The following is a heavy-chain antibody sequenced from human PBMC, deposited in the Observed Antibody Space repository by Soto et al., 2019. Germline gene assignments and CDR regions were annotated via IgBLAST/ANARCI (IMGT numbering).Heavy chain of an antibody. CDR1: GFSLSTSGVA. J-gene: IGHJ4*02. CDR2: IFWDDDG. D-gene: IGHD2-8*02. CDR3: AHMLTATGGHFDH. Sequence: SGPTLVNPTQTLTLTCSFSGFSLSTSGVAVGWIRQPPEKALEWLALIFWDDDGRYCPSLKSRLTITKDTSKNQAVITLTTMDPVDAATYYCAHMLTATGGHFDHWGQGTLVTVSS. V-gene: IGHV2-5*02.